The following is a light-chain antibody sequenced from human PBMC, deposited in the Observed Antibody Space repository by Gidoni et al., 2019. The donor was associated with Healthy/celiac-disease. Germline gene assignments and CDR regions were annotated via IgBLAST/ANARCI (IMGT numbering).Light chain of an antibody. CDR1: QSLSSY. CDR2: AAA. J-gene: IGKJ4*01. CDR3: QQRYSTPPLT. V-gene: IGKV1-39*01. Sequence: IQMTQSPSSLSASVGDRVTITCRVSQSLSSYLNCYQQKPGTAPKLLIYAAASLQSGVPSRFIGSGSGTDFTLTIISLQPEDFATYYCQQRYSTPPLTFGGGTKVEIK.